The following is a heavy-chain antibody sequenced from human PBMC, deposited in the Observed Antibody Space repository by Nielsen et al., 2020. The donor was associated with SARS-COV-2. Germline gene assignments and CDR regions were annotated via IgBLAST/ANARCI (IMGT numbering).Heavy chain of an antibody. CDR2: INTNTGNP. D-gene: IGHD3-9*01. V-gene: IGHV7-4-1*02. CDR3: ARERSTYYDILTGYRITPFDY. Sequence: WVRQAPGQGLEWMGWINTNTGNPTYAQGFTGRSVFSLDTSVSTAYLQISSLKAEDTAVYYCARERSTYYDILTGYRITPFDYWGQGTLVTVSS. J-gene: IGHJ4*02.